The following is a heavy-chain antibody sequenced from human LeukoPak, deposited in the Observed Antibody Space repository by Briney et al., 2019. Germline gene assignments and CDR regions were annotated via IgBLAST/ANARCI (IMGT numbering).Heavy chain of an antibody. V-gene: IGHV3-48*03. D-gene: IGHD2-8*01. Sequence: GGSLRLSCVASGFTFSSYEMVWVRQAPGKGLEWVSYISGGGSTIYSADSVKGRFTISRDNTKNSLFLQMNSLRAEDTSLYYCARVNGVDAFDIWGQGTMVTVFS. CDR2: ISGGGSTI. CDR3: ARVNGVDAFDI. CDR1: GFTFSSYE. J-gene: IGHJ3*02.